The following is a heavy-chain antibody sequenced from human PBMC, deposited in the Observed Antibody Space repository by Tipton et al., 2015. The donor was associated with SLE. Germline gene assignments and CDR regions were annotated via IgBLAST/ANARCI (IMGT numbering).Heavy chain of an antibody. J-gene: IGHJ3*02. D-gene: IGHD3-9*01. CDR2: INHSGST. V-gene: IGHV4-34*01. CDR3: ARGLLRYFGGHAFDI. Sequence: LRLSCTVYGGSFSGYYWSWIRQPPGKGLEWIGEINHSGSTNYNPSLKSRVTISVDTSKNQFSLKLSSVTAADTAVYYCARGLLRYFGGHAFDIWGQGTMVTVSS. CDR1: GGSFSGYY.